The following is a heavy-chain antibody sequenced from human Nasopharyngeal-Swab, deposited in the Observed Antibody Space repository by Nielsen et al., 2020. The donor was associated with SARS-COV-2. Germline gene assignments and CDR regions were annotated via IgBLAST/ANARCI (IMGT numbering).Heavy chain of an antibody. CDR3: TTAAGYSSGWPRYNWFDP. CDR1: GFAFSNAW. CDR2: IKSKTDGGTT. J-gene: IGHJ5*02. Sequence: GESLKISCAASGFAFSNAWMSWVRQALGKGLEWVGRIKSKTDGGTTDYAAPVKGRFTISRDDSKNTLYLQMNSLKTEDTAVYYCTTAAGYSSGWPRYNWFDPWGQGTLVTVSS. V-gene: IGHV3-15*01. D-gene: IGHD6-19*01.